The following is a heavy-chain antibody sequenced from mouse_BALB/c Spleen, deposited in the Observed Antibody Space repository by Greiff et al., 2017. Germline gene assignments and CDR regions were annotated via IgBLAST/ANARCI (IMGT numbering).Heavy chain of an antibody. J-gene: IGHJ4*01. Sequence: VQLKESGGGLVQPGGSRKLSCAASGFTFSSFGMHWVRQAPEKGLEWVAYISSGSSTIYYPDTVKGRFTISRDDTKNTLFLQMTSLRSEDTAMYYCARACPTAQLGQRNAMDYWGQGTSVTVSS. D-gene: IGHD3-1*01. V-gene: IGHV5-17*02. CDR2: ISSGSSTI. CDR1: GFTFSSFG. CDR3: ARACPTAQLGQRNAMDY.